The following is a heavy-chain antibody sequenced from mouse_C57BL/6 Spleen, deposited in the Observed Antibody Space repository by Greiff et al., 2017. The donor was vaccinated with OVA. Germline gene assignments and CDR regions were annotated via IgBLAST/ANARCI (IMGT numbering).Heavy chain of an antibody. V-gene: IGHV1-53*01. CDR3: ARRGARSGMDY. D-gene: IGHD3-1*01. Sequence: QVQLQQPGTELVKPGASVKLSCKASGYTFTSYWMHWVKQRPGQGLEWIGNINPSNGGTNYTAKFKSKATLTVDKSSSTAYMQLSSLTSQGSVVYYCARRGARSGMDYCGQGTSVTVSA. CDR2: INPSNGGT. J-gene: IGHJ4*01. CDR1: GYTFTSYW.